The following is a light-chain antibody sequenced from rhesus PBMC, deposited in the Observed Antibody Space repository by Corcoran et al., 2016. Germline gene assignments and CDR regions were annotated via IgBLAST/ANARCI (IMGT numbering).Light chain of an antibody. CDR3: QQSSNLWT. J-gene: IGKJ1*01. Sequence: EIVMTPSPATLSLSPGERATLSCRASQSVSTSVPWYQQKPGQAPKPLIYGASSRAPGIPDRFSGRGSGTDFTLTISRLEPEDVGVYYCQQSSNLWTFGQGTKVEIK. CDR2: GAS. V-gene: IGKV3-24*04. CDR1: QSVSTS.